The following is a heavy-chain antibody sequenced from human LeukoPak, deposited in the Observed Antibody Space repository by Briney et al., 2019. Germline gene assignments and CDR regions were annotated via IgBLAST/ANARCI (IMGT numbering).Heavy chain of an antibody. J-gene: IGHJ4*02. Sequence: KPSETLSLTCTVSGGSISSYYWSWIRQPPGKGLEWIGYIYYSGSTNYNPSLKSRVTISVDTSKNQFSLKLSSVTAADTAVYYCARVSSGWNDYYFDYWGQGTLVTVSS. D-gene: IGHD6-19*01. CDR3: ARVSSGWNDYYFDY. CDR2: IYYSGST. V-gene: IGHV4-59*01. CDR1: GGSISSYY.